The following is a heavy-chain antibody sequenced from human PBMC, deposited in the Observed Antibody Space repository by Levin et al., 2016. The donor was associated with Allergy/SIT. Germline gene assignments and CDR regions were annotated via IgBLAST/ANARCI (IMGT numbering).Heavy chain of an antibody. V-gene: IGHV1-2*04. CDR2: INPNSGGT. D-gene: IGHD1-26*01. Sequence: WVRQAPGQGLEWMGWINPNSGGTNYAQKFQGWVTMTRDTSISTAYMELRSLRSDDTAVYYCARDDSGSYTNWFDPWGQGTLVTVSS. J-gene: IGHJ5*02. CDR3: ARDDSGSYTNWFDP.